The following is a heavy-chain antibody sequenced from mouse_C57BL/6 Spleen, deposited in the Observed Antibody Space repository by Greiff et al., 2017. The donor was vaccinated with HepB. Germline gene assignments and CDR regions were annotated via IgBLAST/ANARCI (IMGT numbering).Heavy chain of an antibody. D-gene: IGHD3-2*02. Sequence: DVMLVESGGGLVQPGGSLSLSCAASGFTFTDYYMSWVRQPPGKALEWLGFIRNKANGYTTEYSASVKGRFTISRDNSQRILYLQMNALGAEDSSTYDCARYGAAQARGDYWGQGTSVTVSS. CDR1: GFTFTDYY. CDR2: IRNKANGYTT. J-gene: IGHJ4*01. CDR3: ARYGAAQARGDY. V-gene: IGHV7-3*01.